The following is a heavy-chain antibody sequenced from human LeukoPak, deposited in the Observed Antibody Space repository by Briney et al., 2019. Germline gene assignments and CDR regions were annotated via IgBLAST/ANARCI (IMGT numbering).Heavy chain of an antibody. D-gene: IGHD6-13*01. CDR3: AREGYTSSWLYYYYYMDV. CDR1: GFTFRSYG. V-gene: IGHV3-30*02. J-gene: IGHJ6*03. Sequence: GGSLRLSCAASGFTFRSYGMHWVRQAPGKGLEWVAFIRYDGSNKCYADSVRGRFTISRDNSKNGLYLQMNSLRPEDTAIYYCAREGYTSSWLYYYYYMDVWGKGTTVTVSS. CDR2: IRYDGSNK.